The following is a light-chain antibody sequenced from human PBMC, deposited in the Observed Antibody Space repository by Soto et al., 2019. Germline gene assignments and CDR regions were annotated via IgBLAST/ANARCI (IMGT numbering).Light chain of an antibody. CDR1: SSDVGSYNL. V-gene: IGLV2-23*02. CDR3: CSYAGSSTYV. Sequence: QSVLTQPASVCGSPGQSITISCTGTSSDVGSYNLVSWYQQYPGKAPKFMIYEVSKRPSGVSNRFSGSKSGNTASLTISGLQAEDEADYYCCSYAGSSTYVFGTGTKVTVL. J-gene: IGLJ1*01. CDR2: EVS.